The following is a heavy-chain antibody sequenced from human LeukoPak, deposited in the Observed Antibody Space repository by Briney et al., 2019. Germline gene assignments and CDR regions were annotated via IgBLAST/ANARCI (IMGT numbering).Heavy chain of an antibody. CDR3: ARGSDSNSCFDY. CDR1: GFTFSSYS. V-gene: IGHV3-21*01. CDR2: ISSSSSYI. Sequence: GGSLRLSCAASGFTFSSYSMNWVRQAPGKGLEWVSSISSSSSYIYYADSVKGRFTISRDNAKNSLYLQMNSLRAEDTAVYYCARGSDSNSCFDYWGQGTLVTVSS. J-gene: IGHJ4*02. D-gene: IGHD6-13*01.